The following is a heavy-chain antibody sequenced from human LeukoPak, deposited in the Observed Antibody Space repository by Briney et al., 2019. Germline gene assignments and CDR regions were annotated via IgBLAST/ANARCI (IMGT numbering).Heavy chain of an antibody. Sequence: GESLKISCKGSGYSFTSYWIGWVRQMPGKGLEWMGIIYPGDSDTRYSPSFQGQVTISADKSISTAYLQWSSLKASDTAMYYCARPGYCSSTSCYASFWGQGTLDTVSS. CDR3: ARPGYCSSTSCYASF. CDR1: GYSFTSYW. J-gene: IGHJ4*02. CDR2: IYPGDSDT. V-gene: IGHV5-51*01. D-gene: IGHD2-2*01.